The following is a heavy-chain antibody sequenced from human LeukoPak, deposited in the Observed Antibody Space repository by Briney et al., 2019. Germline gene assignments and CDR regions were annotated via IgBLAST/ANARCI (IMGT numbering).Heavy chain of an antibody. J-gene: IGHJ4*02. CDR2: IIPIIDAT. CDR3: ASSLLRMADLLPSHFDY. D-gene: IGHD3-10*01. V-gene: IGHV1-69*11. CDR1: GRGFTGLA. Sequence: SVKVSCKASGRGFTGLAVSWLRHVPGQGFEWMGRIIPIIDATHYAQKFQDRVTITADESTSTAYMALHSLRSEDTAVYFCASSLLRMADLLPSHFDYWGLGTLVTVSS.